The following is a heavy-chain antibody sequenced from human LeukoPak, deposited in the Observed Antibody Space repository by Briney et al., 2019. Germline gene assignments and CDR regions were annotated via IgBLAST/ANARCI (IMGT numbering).Heavy chain of an antibody. D-gene: IGHD2-8*01. J-gene: IGHJ5*02. Sequence: GSLRLSCAASGFPFSNHAMSWVRQPPGKGLEWVAAISNGNTYYADSVRGRFAISRDDSKNMVYLQMNSLRDEDTALYYCVREAGYCASVCLKSYWFDPWGQGTLVTVSS. CDR2: ISNGNT. V-gene: IGHV3-23*01. CDR1: GFPFSNHA. CDR3: VREAGYCASVCLKSYWFDP.